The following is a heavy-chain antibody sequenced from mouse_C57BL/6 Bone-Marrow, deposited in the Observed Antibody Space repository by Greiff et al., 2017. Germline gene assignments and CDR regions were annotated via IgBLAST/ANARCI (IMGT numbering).Heavy chain of an antibody. J-gene: IGHJ3*01. CDR2: ISRGGSYT. D-gene: IGHD1-1*01. CDR1: GFTFSSYG. Sequence: EVMLVESGGDLVKPGGSLKLSCAASGFTFSSYGMSWVRQTPDQRLEWVATISRGGSYTYYPHSVKGQFTISRDNAKNTLYLQMSSLKSEDTAVYYCASHYGKGAWFAYWGQGTLVTVSA. V-gene: IGHV5-6*01. CDR3: ASHYGKGAWFAY.